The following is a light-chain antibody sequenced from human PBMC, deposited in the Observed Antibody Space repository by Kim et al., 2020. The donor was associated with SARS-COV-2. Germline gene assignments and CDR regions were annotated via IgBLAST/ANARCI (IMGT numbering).Light chain of an antibody. CDR2: RNN. Sequence: QSVLTQPPSASGTPGQRVTISCSGSNSHIGVNTVNWYQQFPGTAPKLLIYRNNQRPSGVPDRCSGSKSGTSASLALSGLLSEDEADYYCATWDDSLNAWVFGGGTKLTVL. CDR1: NSHIGVNT. V-gene: IGLV1-44*01. J-gene: IGLJ3*02. CDR3: ATWDDSLNAWV.